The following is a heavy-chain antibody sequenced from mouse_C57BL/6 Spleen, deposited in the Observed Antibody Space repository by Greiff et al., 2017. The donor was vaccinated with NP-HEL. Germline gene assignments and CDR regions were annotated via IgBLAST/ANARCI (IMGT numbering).Heavy chain of an antibody. D-gene: IGHD3-3*01. CDR3: AREAGTGAMDY. V-gene: IGHV1-82*01. CDR1: GYAFSSSW. CDR2: IYPGDGDT. Sequence: QVQLQQSGPELVKPGASVKISCKASGYAFSSSWMNWVKQRPGKGLEWLGRIYPGDGDTNYNGKFKGKATLTADKSSSTAYMQLSSLTSEDSAVYFCAREAGTGAMDYWGQGTSVTVSS. J-gene: IGHJ4*01.